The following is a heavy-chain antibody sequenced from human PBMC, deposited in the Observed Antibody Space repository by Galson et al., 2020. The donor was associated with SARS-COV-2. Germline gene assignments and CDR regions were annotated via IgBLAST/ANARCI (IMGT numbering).Heavy chain of an antibody. CDR3: ARRRASGSYRGGGSFDV. CDR2: IYYTGIT. Sequence: SETLSLTCIVSGGSISSSNHYWGWIRQPPGMGLEWIWNIYYTGITSRNPSLKSRVTLLVDTFMGQFSLKLTSVTAADTAVYYCARRRASGSYRGGGSFDVWGQGTTITVSS. D-gene: IGHD1-26*01. V-gene: IGHV4-39*01. J-gene: IGHJ3*01. CDR1: GGSISSSNHY.